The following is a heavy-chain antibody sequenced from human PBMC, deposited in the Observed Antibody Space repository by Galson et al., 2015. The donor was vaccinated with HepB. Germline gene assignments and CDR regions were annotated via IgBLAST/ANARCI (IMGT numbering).Heavy chain of an antibody. CDR3: AGDSLVRGDDAFDI. Sequence: QSGAEVKEPGESLRISCKASGYTFTSYAMHWVRQAPGQRLEWMGWINAGNGNTKYSQKFQGRVTITRDTSASTAYMELSSLRSEDTAVYYCAGDSLVRGDDAFDIWGQGTMVTVSS. D-gene: IGHD3-10*01. J-gene: IGHJ3*02. CDR1: GYTFTSYA. V-gene: IGHV1-3*01. CDR2: INAGNGNT.